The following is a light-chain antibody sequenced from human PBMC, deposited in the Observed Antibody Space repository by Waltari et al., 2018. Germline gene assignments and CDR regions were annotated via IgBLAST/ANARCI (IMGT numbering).Light chain of an antibody. J-gene: IGLJ2*01. CDR1: SSDVGGYNY. CDR3: SSYAGSNSFDVV. CDR2: EVS. Sequence: QSALTQPPSASWSPGQSVTISCTGTSSDVGGYNYVSWYRQHPGKAPELMIFEVSKRPSGVPDRFSGSKSGNTASLTVSGLQAEDEADYYCSSYAGSNSFDVVFGGGTKLTVL. V-gene: IGLV2-8*01.